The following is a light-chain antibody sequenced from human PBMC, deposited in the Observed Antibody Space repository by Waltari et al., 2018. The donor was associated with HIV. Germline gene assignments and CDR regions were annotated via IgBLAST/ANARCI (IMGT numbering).Light chain of an antibody. CDR3: AAWDSSLSEWV. CDR2: RRG. CDR1: DQHVGHEG. J-gene: IGLJ3*02. V-gene: IGLV10-54*01. Sequence: AGLTQPSSVSTGLGQNVTPTCNGNDQHVGHEGAGWLLRHEGHPPAVLSYRRGARPAGISEKYSASRSGNTASLTITGLRVDDEAVYYCAAWDSSLSEWVFGGGTKLTVL.